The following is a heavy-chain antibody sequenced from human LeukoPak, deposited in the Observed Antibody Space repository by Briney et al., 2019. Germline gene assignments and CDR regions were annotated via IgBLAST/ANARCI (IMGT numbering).Heavy chain of an antibody. CDR3: ARGALYYMDV. CDR2: IVGGDGGT. Sequence: GGSLRLSCAASGFTFSSYAMSWVRQAPGKGLEWVSGIVGGDGGTYYADSVKGRFIISRDNSKNTLYVQMNSLRAEDTAVYYCARGALYYMDVWGKGTTVTISS. V-gene: IGHV3-23*01. CDR1: GFTFSSYA. J-gene: IGHJ6*03.